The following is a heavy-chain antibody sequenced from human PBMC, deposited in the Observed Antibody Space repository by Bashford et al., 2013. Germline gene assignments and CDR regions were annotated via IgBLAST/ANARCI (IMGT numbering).Heavy chain of an antibody. Sequence: GESLKISCQASGYNFANYWIGWVRQMPGKGLEWMGLIFPRDSDIRSSPSFQGQVTLSVDKSINTAYLQWTSLKASDTAMYFCARRHSSGYYSWGQGTQVTVSS. CDR3: ARRHSSGYYS. CDR1: GYNFANYW. D-gene: IGHD3-22*01. CDR2: IFPRDSDI. J-gene: IGHJ4*02. V-gene: IGHV5-51*01.